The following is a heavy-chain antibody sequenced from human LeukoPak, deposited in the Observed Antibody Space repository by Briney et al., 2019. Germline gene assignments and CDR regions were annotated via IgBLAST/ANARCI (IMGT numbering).Heavy chain of an antibody. Sequence: PSQTLSLTCTVSGGSISSGDYYWSWIRQPPGKGLVWIGYIYYSGSTYYNPSLKSRVTILVDTSKNQFSLKLSSVTAAATAVYYCASLSDIVVVPAAIKDAFDIWGQGTMVTVSS. CDR3: ASLSDIVVVPAAIKDAFDI. D-gene: IGHD2-2*02. J-gene: IGHJ3*02. V-gene: IGHV4-30-4*08. CDR1: GGSISSGDYY. CDR2: IYYSGST.